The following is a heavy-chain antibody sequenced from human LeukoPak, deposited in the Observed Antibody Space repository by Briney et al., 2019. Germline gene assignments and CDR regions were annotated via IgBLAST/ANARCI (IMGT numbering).Heavy chain of an antibody. CDR3: ARGPYYYDSPPAFDI. CDR1: GYTFTSYY. D-gene: IGHD3-22*01. J-gene: IGHJ3*02. CDR2: INPSGGST. V-gene: IGHV1-46*01. Sequence: WASVKVSCKAPGYTFTSYYMHWVRQAPGQGLEWMGIINPSGGSTSYAQKFQGRVTMTRDTSTSTVYMELSSLRSEDTAVYYCARGPYYYDSPPAFDIWGQGTMVTVSS.